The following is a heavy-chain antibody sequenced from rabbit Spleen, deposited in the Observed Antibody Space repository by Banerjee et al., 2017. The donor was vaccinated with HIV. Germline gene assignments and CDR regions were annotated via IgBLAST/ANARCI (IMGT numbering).Heavy chain of an antibody. J-gene: IGHJ6*01. Sequence: QSLEESGGDLVKPGASLTLTCTASGVSFSFSSYMCWVRQAPGKGLEWVVCIDAGSSGFTYFASWAKGRFTISKTSSTTVTLQMTSLTAADTATYFCARDTASSFSSYGMDLWGQGTLVTV. D-gene: IGHD8-1*01. CDR2: IDAGSSGFT. CDR3: ARDTASSFSSYGMDL. CDR1: GVSFSFSSY. V-gene: IGHV1S40*01.